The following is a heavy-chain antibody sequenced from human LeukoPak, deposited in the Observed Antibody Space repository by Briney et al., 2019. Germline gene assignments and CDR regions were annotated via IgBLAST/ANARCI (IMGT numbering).Heavy chain of an antibody. CDR3: ARASYCSGGSCSYYYYYYMYV. CDR1: GGSFSGYY. V-gene: IGHV4-34*01. Sequence: PSETLSLACAVYGGSFSGYYWSWIRQPPGKGLEWIGEINHSGSTNYNPSLKSRVTISVDTSKNQFSLKLSSVTAADTAVYYCARASYCSGGSCSYYYYYYMYVSGNGTTVTVSS. D-gene: IGHD2-15*01. CDR2: INHSGST. J-gene: IGHJ6*03.